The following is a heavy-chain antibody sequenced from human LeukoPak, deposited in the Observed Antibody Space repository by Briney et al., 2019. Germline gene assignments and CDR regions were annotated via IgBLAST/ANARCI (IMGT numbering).Heavy chain of an antibody. CDR1: GFTFSNYA. J-gene: IGHJ6*02. Sequence: GGSLRLSCAASGFTFSNYAMRWVRQAPGKGLEWVSTITSTGDSTYYADSVKGRFTISRDNSKNTLYLQMNSLIAEDTAVYYCAKVLPYFMDAWGQGTTVTVSS. CDR3: AKVLPYFMDA. CDR2: ITSTGDST. V-gene: IGHV3-23*01. D-gene: IGHD3-9*01.